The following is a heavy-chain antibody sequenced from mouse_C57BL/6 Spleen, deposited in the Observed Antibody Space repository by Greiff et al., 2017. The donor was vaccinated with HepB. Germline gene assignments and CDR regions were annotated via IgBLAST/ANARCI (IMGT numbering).Heavy chain of an antibody. V-gene: IGHV1-7*01. CDR2: INPSSGYT. Sequence: VQLQQSGAELAKPGASVKLSCKASGYTFTSYWMHWVKQRPGQGLEWIGYINPSSGYTKYNQKFKDKATLTADKSYSTAYMQLSSLTYEDSAVYYCARREEGRFDYWGQSTTLTVSS. CDR3: ARREEGRFDY. CDR1: GYTFTSYW. J-gene: IGHJ2*01.